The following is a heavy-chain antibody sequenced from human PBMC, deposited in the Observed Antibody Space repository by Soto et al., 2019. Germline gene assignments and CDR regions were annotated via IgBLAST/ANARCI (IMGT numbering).Heavy chain of an antibody. J-gene: IGHJ6*02. CDR2: IYYSGST. CDR1: GGSISSSSYY. CDR3: ARSDILDGYVDYGMDV. Sequence: SETLSLTCTVSGGSISSSSYYWGWIRQPPGKGLEWIGSIYYSGSTYYNPSLKSRVTISVDKSKNQFSLKLSSVTAADTAVYYCARSDILDGYVDYGMDVWGQGTTVTVSS. D-gene: IGHD3-9*01. V-gene: IGHV4-39*07.